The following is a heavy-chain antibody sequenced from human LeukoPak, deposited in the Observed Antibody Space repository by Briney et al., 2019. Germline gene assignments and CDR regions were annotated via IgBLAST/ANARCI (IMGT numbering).Heavy chain of an antibody. J-gene: IGHJ6*02. CDR1: GLTFSDYR. CDR3: ATYLQRPTGMDV. CDR2: TSGADDVI. D-gene: IGHD1-1*01. Sequence: GGSLRLSCAVSGLTFSDYRMIWVRQAPEKRLEWGAVTSGADDVIQYAHSVKSRFTIYTDNPKNTVYFQMTRLTAEDTALYFCATYLQRPTGMDVWGQGTTVTVSS. V-gene: IGHV3-23*01.